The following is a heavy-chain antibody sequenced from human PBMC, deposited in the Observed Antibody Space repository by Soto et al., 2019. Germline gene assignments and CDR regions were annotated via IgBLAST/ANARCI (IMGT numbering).Heavy chain of an antibody. V-gene: IGHV3-23*01. D-gene: IGHD2-15*01. Sequence: GGSLRLSSAASGFTFRSYAMSRVRQAPGKGLEWVSAISGSGGSTYYADSVKGRFTISRDNSKNTLYLQMNSLRAEDTAVYYCAKDREGIVNWFDPWGQGTLVTVSS. J-gene: IGHJ5*02. CDR1: GFTFRSYA. CDR3: AKDREGIVNWFDP. CDR2: ISGSGGST.